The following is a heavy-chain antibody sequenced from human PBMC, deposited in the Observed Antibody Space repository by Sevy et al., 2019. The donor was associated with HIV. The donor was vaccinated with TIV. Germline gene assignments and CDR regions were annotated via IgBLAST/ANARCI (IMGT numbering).Heavy chain of an antibody. J-gene: IGHJ4*02. Sequence: GGSLRLSCAASGFIFSNFGINWVRQAPGKGLEWVAIIWHDGTKKHYLESVKGRFTISRDNSKNIVYLQMNSLRVEDSGTYYCVRVTPDEDGTTLDSWGLGTLVTVSS. CDR1: GFIFSNFG. D-gene: IGHD4-4*01. V-gene: IGHV3-33*01. CDR3: VRVTPDEDGTTLDS. CDR2: IWHDGTKK.